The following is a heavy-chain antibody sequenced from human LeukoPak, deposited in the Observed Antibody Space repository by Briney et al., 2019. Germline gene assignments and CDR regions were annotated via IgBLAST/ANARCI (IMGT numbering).Heavy chain of an antibody. CDR3: ARNRGWRLLDY. V-gene: IGHV3-7*01. D-gene: IGHD6-25*01. J-gene: IGHJ4*02. CDR2: IGGDGDRK. CDR1: GLTFSTYW. Sequence: GGSLRLSCAASGLTFSTYWMTWVRQAPGKGLEWLANIGGDGDRKFYVDSVKGRFTISRDNAENSLYLQMNSLRVEDTAVYYCARNRGWRLLDYWGQGTLVTVSS.